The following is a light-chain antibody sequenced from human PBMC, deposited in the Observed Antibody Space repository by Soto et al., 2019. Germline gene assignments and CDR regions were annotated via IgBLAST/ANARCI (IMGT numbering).Light chain of an antibody. CDR1: QGIYKY. Sequence: DIQMTQSPSSLSASVGDRVTITCRASQGIYKYLAWYQQKPGKVPKVLIYGASTLQSGVPSRFSGAGSGTNFTLTISSLXXXXXXXXYCQKYNSAPWTFGQGTKV. V-gene: IGKV1-27*01. CDR2: GAS. CDR3: QKYNSAPWT. J-gene: IGKJ1*01.